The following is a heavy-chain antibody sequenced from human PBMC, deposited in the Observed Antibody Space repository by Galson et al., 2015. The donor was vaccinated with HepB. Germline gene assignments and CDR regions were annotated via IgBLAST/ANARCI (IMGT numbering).Heavy chain of an antibody. V-gene: IGHV3-30-3*01. D-gene: IGHD2-15*01. CDR2: ISYDGSNK. J-gene: IGHJ4*02. CDR3: AREDYCSGGSCYLGPFDY. Sequence: SLRLSCAASGFTFSSYAMHWVRQAPGKGLEWVAVISYDGSNKYYADSVKGRFTISRDNSKNTLYLQMNSLRAEDTAVYYCAREDYCSGGSCYLGPFDYWGQGTLVTVSS. CDR1: GFTFSSYA.